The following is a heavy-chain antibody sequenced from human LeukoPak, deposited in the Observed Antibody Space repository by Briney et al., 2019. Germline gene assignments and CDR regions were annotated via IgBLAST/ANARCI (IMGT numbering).Heavy chain of an antibody. CDR3: AELGITMIGGV. J-gene: IGHJ6*04. V-gene: IGHV3-48*03. Sequence: GGTLRLSCAASGFTFSSYEMNWVCQAPGKGLEWGSYISSSGSTIYYADSVKGGFTISRDNAKNSLYLQMNSLRAEDTAVYYCAELGITMIGGVWGKGTTVTISS. D-gene: IGHD3-10*02. CDR2: ISSSGSTI. CDR1: GFTFSSYE.